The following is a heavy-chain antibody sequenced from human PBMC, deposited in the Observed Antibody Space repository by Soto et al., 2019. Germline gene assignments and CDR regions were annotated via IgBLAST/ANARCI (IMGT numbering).Heavy chain of an antibody. V-gene: IGHV3-11*06. J-gene: IGHJ6*02. Sequence: QVQLVESGGGLVKPGGSLRLSCAASGFTFSDYYMSWIRQAPGKGLEWVSYISSSSSYTNYADSVKGRFTISRDNAKNSLYLQMNSLRAEDTAVYYCARSVYRGVYYYYYGMDVWGQGTTVTVSS. CDR3: ARSVYRGVYYYYYGMDV. D-gene: IGHD4-4*01. CDR2: ISSSSSYT. CDR1: GFTFSDYY.